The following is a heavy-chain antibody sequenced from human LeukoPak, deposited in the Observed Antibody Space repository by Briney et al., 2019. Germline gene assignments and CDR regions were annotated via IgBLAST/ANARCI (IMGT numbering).Heavy chain of an antibody. J-gene: IGHJ6*03. V-gene: IGHV3-74*01. D-gene: IGHD3-3*01. CDR1: GFTFSSYW. Sequence: GGSLRLSCAASGFTFSSYWMHWVRQAPGKGLVWVSRINSDGSSTSYADSVKGRFTISRDNAKNTLYLQMNSLRAEDTAVYYCARDFYTPGDFWSGRPYYYYYMDVWGKGTTVTVSS. CDR2: INSDGSST. CDR3: ARDFYTPGDFWSGRPYYYYYMDV.